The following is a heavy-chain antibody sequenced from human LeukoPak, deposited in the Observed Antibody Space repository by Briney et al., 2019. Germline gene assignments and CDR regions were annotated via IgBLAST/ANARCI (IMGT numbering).Heavy chain of an antibody. Sequence: SETLSLTCSVSGGSLSSSYHWGWIRQPPGKGLEWIGSIYYSGSTYYNPSLKSRVTISVDTSKNQFSLKLSSVTAADTAVYYCAREYSSWENYNWFDPWGQGTLVTVSS. V-gene: IGHV4-39*07. CDR3: AREYSSWENYNWFDP. CDR2: IYYSGST. J-gene: IGHJ5*02. D-gene: IGHD6-6*01. CDR1: GGSLSSSYH.